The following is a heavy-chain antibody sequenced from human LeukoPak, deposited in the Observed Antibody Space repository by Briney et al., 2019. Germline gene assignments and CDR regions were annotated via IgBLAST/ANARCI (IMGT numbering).Heavy chain of an antibody. CDR2: IWYDGSNK. Sequence: GGSLRLSCAASGFTFSSYGMHWVRQAPGKGLEWVAVIWYDGSNKYYADSVKGRFTISRDNSKNTLYLQMNSLRAEDTAVYYCARDPTVTTSYYFDCWGQGTLVTVSS. V-gene: IGHV3-33*01. CDR1: GFTFSSYG. J-gene: IGHJ4*02. D-gene: IGHD4-17*01. CDR3: ARDPTVTTSYYFDC.